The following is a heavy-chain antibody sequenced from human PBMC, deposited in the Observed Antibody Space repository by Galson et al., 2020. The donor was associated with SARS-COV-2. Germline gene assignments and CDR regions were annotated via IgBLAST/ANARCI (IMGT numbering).Heavy chain of an antibody. CDR2: IWYDGSNK. CDR3: ARGSSSHALDI. J-gene: IGHJ3*02. D-gene: IGHD3-10*01. Sequence: TGGSLRLSCEASGFTFSTYGMDWVRQAPGKGLEWVAVIWYDGSNKYYADSVKGRFTISRDNSKNTLYLQLNSLRADDTAVYYCARGSSSHALDIGGKGTRVTFSS. V-gene: IGHV3-33*01. CDR1: GFTFSTYG.